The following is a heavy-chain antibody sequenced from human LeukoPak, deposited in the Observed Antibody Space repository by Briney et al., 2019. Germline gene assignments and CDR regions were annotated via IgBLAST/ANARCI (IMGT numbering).Heavy chain of an antibody. CDR3: ARTYSGSYKVWFDP. Sequence: SETLSLTCTVSGGSISSSSYYWGWIRQPPGKGLEWIGSIYYSGSTYYNPSLKSRVTISVDTSKNQFSLKLSSVTAADTAVYYCARTYSGSYKVWFDPWGQGTLVTVSS. D-gene: IGHD1-26*01. CDR2: IYYSGST. J-gene: IGHJ5*02. V-gene: IGHV4-39*07. CDR1: GGSISSSSYY.